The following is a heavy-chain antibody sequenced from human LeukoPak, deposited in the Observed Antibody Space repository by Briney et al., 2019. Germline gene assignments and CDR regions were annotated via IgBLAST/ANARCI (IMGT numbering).Heavy chain of an antibody. Sequence: PGGSLRLSCAASGFTFSNYWMSWIRQPPGKGVEWIGYIYYSGSTNYNPSLKSRVTISVDTSKNQFSLKLSSVTAADTAVYYCARRTLAAAGTYYYYYMDVWGKGTTVAVSS. J-gene: IGHJ6*03. CDR2: IYYSGST. V-gene: IGHV4-59*01. CDR3: ARRTLAAAGTYYYYYMDV. D-gene: IGHD6-13*01. CDR1: GFTFSNYW.